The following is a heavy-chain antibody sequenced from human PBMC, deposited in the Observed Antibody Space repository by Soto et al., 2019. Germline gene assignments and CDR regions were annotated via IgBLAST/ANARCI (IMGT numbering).Heavy chain of an antibody. CDR2: INPYNGNT. Sequence: QVQLVQSGAEVKKPGASVKVSCKASGYTFTSYGISLVRQAPGQGLEWMGWINPYNGNTNYAQKLQGRVTMTTDTSTNTAYRELRSVRSDDTAVYYCARDWFGIDYWGQGTLVTVSS. CDR1: GYTFTSYG. D-gene: IGHD3-16*01. CDR3: ARDWFGIDY. J-gene: IGHJ4*02. V-gene: IGHV1-18*01.